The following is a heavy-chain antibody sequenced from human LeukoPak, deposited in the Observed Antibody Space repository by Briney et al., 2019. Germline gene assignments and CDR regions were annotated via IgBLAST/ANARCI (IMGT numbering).Heavy chain of an antibody. CDR3: ASDGVSAAAGSFDL. D-gene: IGHD6-13*01. CDR2: IYYGGST. V-gene: IGHV4-59*01. CDR1: DGSISSYY. Sequence: SETLSLTCTVSDGSISSYYWSWIRQPPGKGLEWIGYIYYGGSTNYNPSLKSRVTISVDTSKNQFSLKLSSVTAADTAVYYCASDGVSAAAGSFDLWGRGTLVTVSS. J-gene: IGHJ2*01.